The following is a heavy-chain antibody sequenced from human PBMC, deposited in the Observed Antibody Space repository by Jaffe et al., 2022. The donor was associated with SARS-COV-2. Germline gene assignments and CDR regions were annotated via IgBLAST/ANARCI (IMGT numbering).Heavy chain of an antibody. J-gene: IGHJ6*02. Sequence: EVQLVESGGGLVQPGGSLRLSCAASGFTFSSYWMSWVRQAPGKGLEWVANIKQDGSEKYYVDSVKGRFTISRDNAKNSLYLQMNSLRAEDTAVYYCARFRIPRIKPPMVRGVIITTRNYYYYGMDVWGQGTTVTVSS. V-gene: IGHV3-7*03. CDR2: IKQDGSEK. D-gene: IGHD3-10*01. CDR3: ARFRIPRIKPPMVRGVIITTRNYYYYGMDV. CDR1: GFTFSSYW.